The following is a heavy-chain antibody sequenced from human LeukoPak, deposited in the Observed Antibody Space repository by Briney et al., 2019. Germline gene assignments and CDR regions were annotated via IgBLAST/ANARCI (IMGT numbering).Heavy chain of an antibody. V-gene: IGHV1-2*02. CDR2: ILPKHGTL. CDR1: GGTFSTFS. J-gene: IGHJ4*02. CDR3: ARDLGGDY. Sequence: ASAKVSCKASGGTFSTFSMSWVRQAPGQGLEWMGRILPKHGTLDYAQKFQGRVTMTRDTSISTAYMELSRLRSDDTAVYYCARDLGGDYWGQGTLVTVSS.